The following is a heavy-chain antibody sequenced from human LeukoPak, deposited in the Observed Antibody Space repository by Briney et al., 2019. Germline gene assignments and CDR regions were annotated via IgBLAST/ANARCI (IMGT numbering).Heavy chain of an antibody. D-gene: IGHD1-7*01. CDR3: AKGVDSITGTTFYYYYYMDV. V-gene: IGHV3-23*01. Sequence: GGSLRLSCAASGFTFSSYAMSWVRQAPGKGLEWVSAISGSGGSTYYADSVKGRFTISRDNSKNTLYLQMNSLRAEDTAVYYCAKGVDSITGTTFYYYYYMDVWGEGTTVTVSS. CDR1: GFTFSSYA. CDR2: ISGSGGST. J-gene: IGHJ6*03.